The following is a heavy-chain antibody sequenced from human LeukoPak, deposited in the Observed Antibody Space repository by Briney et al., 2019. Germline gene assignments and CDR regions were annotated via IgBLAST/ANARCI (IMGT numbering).Heavy chain of an antibody. J-gene: IGHJ5*02. CDR1: GGTFSSYA. V-gene: IGHV1-69*13. CDR3: ARELSIAAAGTQGVFDP. CDR2: IIPIFGTA. D-gene: IGHD6-13*01. Sequence: ASVKVSYKASGGTFSSYAISWVRQAPGQGLEWMGGIIPIFGTANYAQKFQGRVTITADESTSTAYMELSSLRSEDTAVYYCARELSIAAAGTQGVFDPWGQGTLVTVSS.